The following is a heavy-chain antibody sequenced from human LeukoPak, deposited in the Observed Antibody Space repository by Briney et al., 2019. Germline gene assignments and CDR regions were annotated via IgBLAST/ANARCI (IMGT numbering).Heavy chain of an antibody. V-gene: IGHV4-4*07. Sequence: SETLSLTCTVSGGSISIYYWSWIRQPAGKGLEWIGRIYTSGSTNYNPSLKSRVTMSVDTSKNQFSLKLSPVTAADTAVYYCARGPTTVTRAFDYWGQGTLVTVSS. CDR2: IYTSGST. CDR1: GGSISIYY. D-gene: IGHD4-17*01. CDR3: ARGPTTVTRAFDY. J-gene: IGHJ4*02.